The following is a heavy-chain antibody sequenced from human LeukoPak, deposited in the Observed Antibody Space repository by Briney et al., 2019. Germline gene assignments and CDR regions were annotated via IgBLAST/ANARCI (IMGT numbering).Heavy chain of an antibody. D-gene: IGHD3-22*01. CDR3: ARDFKASHSGGYFWFDP. CDR1: GYTFTTYY. CDR2: INPSGGST. J-gene: IGHJ5*02. Sequence: GASVKVPCKASGYTFTTYYMHWVRQAPGQGLEWMGIINPSGGSTSYAQKFQGRVTMTRDTSTSTVYMELSSLRSEDTAMYYCARDFKASHSGGYFWFDPWGQGTLVTVSS. V-gene: IGHV1-46*01.